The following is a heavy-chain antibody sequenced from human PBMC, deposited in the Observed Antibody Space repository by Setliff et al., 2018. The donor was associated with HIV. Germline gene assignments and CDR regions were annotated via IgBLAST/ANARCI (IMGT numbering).Heavy chain of an antibody. CDR3: ASTYLTGTTPPYYYYYYMDV. Sequence: GASVKVSCKASGGTFSSYAISWVRQAPGQGLEWMGGIIPIFGTANYAQKFQGRVTITTDESTSTAYMELSSLRSEDTAVYYCASTYLTGTTPPYYYYYYMDVWGKGTTVTVSS. CDR1: GGTFSSYA. J-gene: IGHJ6*03. D-gene: IGHD1-7*01. CDR2: IIPIFGTA. V-gene: IGHV1-69*05.